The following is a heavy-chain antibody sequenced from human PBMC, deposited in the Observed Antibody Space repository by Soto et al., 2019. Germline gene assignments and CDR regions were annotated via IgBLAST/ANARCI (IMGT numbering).Heavy chain of an antibody. J-gene: IGHJ2*01. D-gene: IGHD2-15*01. V-gene: IGHV3-23*01. CDR3: AKGRGCSGGSCYWYFDL. CDR2: ISGSGGST. CDR1: GFTFSSYA. Sequence: GGSLRLSCAASGFTFSSYAMSWVRQAPGKGLEWVSAISGSGGSTYYADSVKGRFTISRDNSKNTLYLQMNSLRAEDTAVYYCAKGRGCSGGSCYWYFDLWGRGTLVTVSS.